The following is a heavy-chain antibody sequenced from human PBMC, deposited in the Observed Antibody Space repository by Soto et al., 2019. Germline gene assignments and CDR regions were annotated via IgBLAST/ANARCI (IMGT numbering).Heavy chain of an antibody. J-gene: IGHJ4*02. CDR2: ISYDGSNK. V-gene: IGHV3-30-3*01. D-gene: IGHD6-19*01. Sequence: PGGSLRLSCAASGFTFSSYAMHWVRQAPGKGLEWVAVISYDGSNKYYADSVKGRFTISRDNSKNTLYLQMNSLRAEDTAVYYCARVGSGWYGSYFDYWGQGTLVTVSS. CDR1: GFTFSSYA. CDR3: ARVGSGWYGSYFDY.